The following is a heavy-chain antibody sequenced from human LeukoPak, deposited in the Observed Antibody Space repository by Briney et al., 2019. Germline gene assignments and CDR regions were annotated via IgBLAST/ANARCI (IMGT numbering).Heavy chain of an antibody. CDR2: INTDGSST. CDR1: GFAFSSCA. V-gene: IGHV3-74*01. CDR3: ARGSGRLEPL. J-gene: IGHJ4*02. Sequence: GGSLRLSCAASGFAFSSCAMSWVRQAPGKGLVWVSRINTDGSSTSYADSVKGRFTISRDNAKNTLYLQMNSLRAEDTAVYYCARGSGRLEPLWGQGTLVTVSS. D-gene: IGHD3-10*01.